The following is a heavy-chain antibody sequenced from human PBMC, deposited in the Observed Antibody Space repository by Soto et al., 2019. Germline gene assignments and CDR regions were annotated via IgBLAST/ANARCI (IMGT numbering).Heavy chain of an antibody. D-gene: IGHD1-26*01. V-gene: IGHV4-61*01. CDR2: IYFSGRT. CDR1: GGSVSGGSYY. CDR3: ARGLFQEWEPFDY. Sequence: SETLSLTCTVSGGSVSGGSYYWNWIRQPPGKGLEWIGYIYFSGRTNYNPSLKSRVTISVDKSKNQFSLKLSSVTAADTAVYYCARGLFQEWEPFDYWGQGTLVTVSS. J-gene: IGHJ4*02.